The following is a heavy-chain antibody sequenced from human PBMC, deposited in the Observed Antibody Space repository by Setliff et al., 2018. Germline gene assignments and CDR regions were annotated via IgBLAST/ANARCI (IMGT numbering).Heavy chain of an antibody. V-gene: IGHV3-23*01. D-gene: IGHD3-9*01. J-gene: IGHJ6*02. CDR1: GFTFSSYA. Sequence: GGSLRLSCAASGFTFSSYAMSWVRQAPGEGLEWVSAISGSGGSTYYADSVKGRFTISRDNSKNTLYLQMNSLRAEDTAVYYCAKHGAYNDFLTGYNFYYDMDVWGQGTTVTVS. CDR2: ISGSGGST. CDR3: AKHGAYNDFLTGYNFYYDMDV.